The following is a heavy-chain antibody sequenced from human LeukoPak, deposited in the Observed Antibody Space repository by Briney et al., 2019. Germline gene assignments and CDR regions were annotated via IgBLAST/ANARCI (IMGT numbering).Heavy chain of an antibody. CDR1: GFTFSSNG. CDR2: IQYDGSKK. J-gene: IGHJ4*02. CDR3: AKDRSGSYYTGGFDY. V-gene: IGHV3-30*02. Sequence: GGSLRLSCVASGFTFSSNGMHWVRQAPGKGLEWVTFIQYDGSKKYYADSVKGRFTIPRDNSKNTLYLQMNSLRAEDTAVYYCAKDRSGSYYTGGFDYWGQGTLVTVSS. D-gene: IGHD1-26*01.